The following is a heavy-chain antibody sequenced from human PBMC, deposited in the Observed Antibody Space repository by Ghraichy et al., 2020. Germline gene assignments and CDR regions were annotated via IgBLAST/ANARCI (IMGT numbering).Heavy chain of an antibody. J-gene: IGHJ4*02. CDR2: INHSGST. Sequence: SETLSLTCAVSGGSFRGNYWTWIRQSPGKGLEWIGEINHSGSTNYSPSLKSRVTISVDTSKNQFSLKLNSVTAADTAVYYCARSLNHSGWFLPLWYWGQGALVTVSS. D-gene: IGHD6-19*01. V-gene: IGHV4-34*01. CDR1: GGSFRGNY. CDR3: ARSLNHSGWFLPLWY.